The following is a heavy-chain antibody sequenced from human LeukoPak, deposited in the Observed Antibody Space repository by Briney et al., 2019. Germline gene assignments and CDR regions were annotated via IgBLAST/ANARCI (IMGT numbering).Heavy chain of an antibody. J-gene: IGHJ6*03. CDR1: GFTFSSYA. Sequence: GGSLRLSCAASGFTFSSYAMSWVRQAPGEGLEWVSAISGSGGSTYYADSVKGRFTISRDNSKNTLYLQMNSLRAEDTAVYYCARESIAVAGTGSYYYYYMDVWGKGTTVTISS. CDR3: ARESIAVAGTGSYYYYYMDV. CDR2: ISGSGGST. D-gene: IGHD6-19*01. V-gene: IGHV3-23*01.